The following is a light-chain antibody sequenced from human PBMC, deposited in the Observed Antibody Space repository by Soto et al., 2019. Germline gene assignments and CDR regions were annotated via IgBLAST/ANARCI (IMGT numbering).Light chain of an antibody. Sequence: FVLTQSPATLSLSPGERATLSCRASQNIYSFLGWYQQKPGQPPRLLIYDGSNRANDIPARFSGSGSGTDFTLTISSLEPEDFGVYDCQHRGTWTFGQGTKVEIK. CDR1: QNIYSF. V-gene: IGKV3-11*01. CDR3: QHRGTWT. CDR2: DGS. J-gene: IGKJ1*01.